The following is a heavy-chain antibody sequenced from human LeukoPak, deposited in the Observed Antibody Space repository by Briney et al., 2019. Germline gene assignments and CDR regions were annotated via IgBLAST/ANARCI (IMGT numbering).Heavy chain of an antibody. J-gene: IGHJ4*02. CDR2: ISSSSSYI. Sequence: GGSLRLSCAASGFTFSSYNMNWVRQAPGKGLEWVSSISSSSSYIYYADSVKGRFTISRDNAKNSLYLQMNSLRAEDTAVYYCARAHSSSWYEDFDYWGQGTLVTVSS. V-gene: IGHV3-21*01. CDR3: ARAHSSSWYEDFDY. CDR1: GFTFSSYN. D-gene: IGHD6-13*01.